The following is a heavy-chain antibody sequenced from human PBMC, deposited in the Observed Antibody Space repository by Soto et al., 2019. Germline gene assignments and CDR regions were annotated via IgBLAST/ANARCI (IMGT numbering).Heavy chain of an antibody. CDR2: IYYSGST. CDR1: GGSISSYH. J-gene: IGHJ5*02. D-gene: IGHD2-15*01. CDR3: ATLDPYCSGGSCYSNWFDP. V-gene: IGHV4-59*01. Sequence: SETLSLTWTVSGGSISSYHWRWIRQPPGKGLEWIGYIYYSGSTNYNPSLKSRVTISVDTSKNQFSLKLSSVTAADTAVYYCATLDPYCSGGSCYSNWFDPWGQGTPVPVSS.